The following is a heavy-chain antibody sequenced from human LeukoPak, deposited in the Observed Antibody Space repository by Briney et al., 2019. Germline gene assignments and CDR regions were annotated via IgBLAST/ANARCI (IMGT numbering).Heavy chain of an antibody. CDR1: GGSISSGSYY. D-gene: IGHD6-13*01. Sequence: PSETLSLTCTVSGGSISSGSYYWSWIRQPAGKGLEWIGRIYTSGSTNYNPSLKSRVTIPVDTSKNQFSLKLNSVTAADTAVYYCARSAGYSSSWYDFAYGGWFDPWGQGTLVTVSS. V-gene: IGHV4-61*02. J-gene: IGHJ5*02. CDR3: ARSAGYSSSWYDFAYGGWFDP. CDR2: IYTSGST.